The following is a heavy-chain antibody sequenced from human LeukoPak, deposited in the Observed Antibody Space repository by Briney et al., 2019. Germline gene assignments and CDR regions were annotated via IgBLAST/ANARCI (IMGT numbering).Heavy chain of an antibody. CDR3: ARPDDSSGYYSVFDY. Sequence: GGSLRLSCAASGFTFSSYAMHWVRQAPGKGLEWVADISYDGSNKYYADSVKGRFTISRDNSKNTLYLQMNSLRAEDTAVYYCARPDDSSGYYSVFDYWGQGTLVTVSS. D-gene: IGHD3-22*01. CDR2: ISYDGSNK. V-gene: IGHV3-30*01. CDR1: GFTFSSYA. J-gene: IGHJ4*02.